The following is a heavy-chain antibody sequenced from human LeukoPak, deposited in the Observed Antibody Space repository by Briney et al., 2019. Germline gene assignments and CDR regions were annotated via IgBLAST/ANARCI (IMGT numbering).Heavy chain of an antibody. CDR2: ISWNSGSI. CDR1: GFTFDDYA. D-gene: IGHD6-13*01. CDR3: AKDRASSTSGMDV. V-gene: IGHV3-9*01. J-gene: IGHJ6*02. Sequence: GGSLRLSCAASGFTFDDYAMHWVRQAPGKGLEWVSGISWNSGSIGYADSVKGRFTISRDNAKNSLYLQMNSLRAEDTALYYCAKDRASSTSGMDVWGQGTTVTVSS.